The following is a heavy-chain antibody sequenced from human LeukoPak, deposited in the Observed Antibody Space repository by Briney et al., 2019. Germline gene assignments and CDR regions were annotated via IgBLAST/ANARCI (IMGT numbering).Heavy chain of an antibody. D-gene: IGHD1-26*01. J-gene: IGHJ3*02. V-gene: IGHV3-23*01. Sequence: GGSLTLSCAASGFTFSSYAMSWVRQAPGKGLEWVSAISGSGGSTYYADSVKGPFTISRDNSKNTLYLQMNSLRAEDTAVYYCAKREYSGSYYPRGAFDIWGQGTMVTVSS. CDR1: GFTFSSYA. CDR3: AKREYSGSYYPRGAFDI. CDR2: ISGSGGST.